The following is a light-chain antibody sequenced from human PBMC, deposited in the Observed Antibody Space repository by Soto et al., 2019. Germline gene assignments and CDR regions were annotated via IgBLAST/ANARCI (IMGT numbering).Light chain of an antibody. J-gene: IGKJ5*01. CDR1: ESVSSSY. CDR2: GAS. Sequence: EIVLTQSPGTLSLSPGERATLSCRASESVSSSYLAWYQQKPGQAPRLLIYGASSRATGIPDRFSGSGSGTDFTLTISSLQPDDFATYYCQQVNSYPITFGQGTRLEIK. CDR3: QQVNSYPIT. V-gene: IGKV3-20*01.